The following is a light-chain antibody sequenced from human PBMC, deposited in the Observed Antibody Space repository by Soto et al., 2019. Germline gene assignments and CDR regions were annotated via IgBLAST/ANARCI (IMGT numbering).Light chain of an antibody. CDR3: QQLNSYPLT. V-gene: IGKV1-33*01. CDR2: DAS. Sequence: DIQMTQSPSSLSASVGDRVTITCQASQDISNYLNWYQQKPGKAPKLLIYDASNLETGVPSRFSGSGSGTEFTLTISSLQPEDFATYYCQQLNSYPLTFGGGTKVE. J-gene: IGKJ4*01. CDR1: QDISNY.